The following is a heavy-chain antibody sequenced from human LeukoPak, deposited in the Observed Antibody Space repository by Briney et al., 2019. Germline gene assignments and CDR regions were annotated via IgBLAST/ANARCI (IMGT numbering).Heavy chain of an antibody. V-gene: IGHV1-69*04. D-gene: IGHD2-21*02. Sequence: SVKVSCKASGGTFSSYAISWVRQAPGQGLEWMGRIIPILGIANYAQKFQGRVTITADKSTSTAYMELSSLRSEDTAVYYCARSSYCGGDCLNWYFDLWGRGTLVTVSS. CDR3: ARSSYCGGDCLNWYFDL. CDR1: GGTFSSYA. CDR2: IIPILGIA. J-gene: IGHJ2*01.